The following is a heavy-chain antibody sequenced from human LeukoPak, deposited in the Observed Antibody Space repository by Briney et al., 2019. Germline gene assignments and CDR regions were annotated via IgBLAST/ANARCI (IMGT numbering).Heavy chain of an antibody. V-gene: IGHV3-7*01. J-gene: IGHJ6*03. CDR1: GFTFSSYW. D-gene: IGHD6-19*01. CDR2: IKQDGSEK. CDR3: ARLPSIAVAGHIPWTYRYYYYYMDV. Sequence: PGGSLRLSCAASGFTFSSYWMNWVRQAPGKGLEWVANIKQDGSEKYYVDSVKGRFTISRDNAKNSLYLQMNSLRAEDTAVYYCARLPSIAVAGHIPWTYRYYYYYMDVWGKGPTVTVSS.